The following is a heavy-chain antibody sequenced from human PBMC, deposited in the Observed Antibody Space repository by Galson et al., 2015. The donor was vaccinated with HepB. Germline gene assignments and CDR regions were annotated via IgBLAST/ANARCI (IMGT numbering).Heavy chain of an antibody. V-gene: IGHV1-69*13. CDR2: IIPFRGTI. CDR3: ARGVVPATSANWFDP. Sequence: SVKVSCKASEGTFSRHPISWVRQAPGQGLEWMGEIIPFRGTINYAQKFQDRVTITADESTSTAYMELNSLRSEDTAIYYCARGVVPATSANWFDPWGQGTLVTVSS. J-gene: IGHJ5*02. CDR1: EGTFSRHP. D-gene: IGHD2-2*01.